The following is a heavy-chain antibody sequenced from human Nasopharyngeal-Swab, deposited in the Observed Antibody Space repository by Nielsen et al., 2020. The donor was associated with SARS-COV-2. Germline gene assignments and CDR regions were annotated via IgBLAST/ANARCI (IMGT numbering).Heavy chain of an antibody. D-gene: IGHD6-6*01. CDR2: MNANSGNI. Sequence: ASVKVSCKASGYIFTNYDINWVRQATGQGLEWMGWMNANSGNIGYAQKFQGRVTMTRNTSISTAYMELSSLRSEDTAVYYCARGGSIAFDPWGQGTLVTVSS. J-gene: IGHJ5*02. V-gene: IGHV1-8*01. CDR1: GYIFTNYD. CDR3: ARGGSIAFDP.